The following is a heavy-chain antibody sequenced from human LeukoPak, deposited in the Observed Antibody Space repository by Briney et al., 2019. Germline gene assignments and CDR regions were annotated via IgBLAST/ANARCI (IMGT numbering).Heavy chain of an antibody. Sequence: VASVKVSCKASGYTFTSYGISRVRQAPGQGLEWMGWISAYNGNTNYAQKLQGRVTMTTDTSTSIAYMELRSLRSDDTAVYYCARGLTRIAAAGREYFQHWGQGTLVTVSS. J-gene: IGHJ1*01. D-gene: IGHD6-13*01. V-gene: IGHV1-18*01. CDR1: GYTFTSYG. CDR2: ISAYNGNT. CDR3: ARGLTRIAAAGREYFQH.